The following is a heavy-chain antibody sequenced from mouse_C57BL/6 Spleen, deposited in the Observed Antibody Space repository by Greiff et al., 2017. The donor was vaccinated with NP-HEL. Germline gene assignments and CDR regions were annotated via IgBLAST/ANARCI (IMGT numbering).Heavy chain of an antibody. D-gene: IGHD2-4*01. Sequence: EVQLQQSGPVLVKPGASVKISCKASGYSFTDYYMNWVKPSHGKSLAWIVVIIPNYGTTSYNQKFKGKATLTVDQSSSTAYMQLNSLPSEDSAVFYCARVDEYDGFADGGKGTLVTVAA. CDR3: ARVDEYDGFAD. CDR1: GYSFTDYY. J-gene: IGHJ3*01. V-gene: IGHV1-39*01. CDR2: IIPNYGTT.